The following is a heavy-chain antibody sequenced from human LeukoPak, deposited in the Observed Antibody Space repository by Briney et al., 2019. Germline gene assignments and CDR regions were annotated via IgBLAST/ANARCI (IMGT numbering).Heavy chain of an antibody. CDR1: GFTVSSNH. CDR3: ARDADYGGSPDAFDI. V-gene: IGHV3-53*01. J-gene: IGHJ3*02. Sequence: GGSLRLSCAASGFTVSSNHMSWVRQAPRKGLKWVSIIYSGGTTYYTDSVKGRFTISRDNSKNTLYLQMNSLRADDTAVYYCARDADYGGSPDAFDIWGRGTIVTVSS. CDR2: IYSGGTT. D-gene: IGHD4-23*01.